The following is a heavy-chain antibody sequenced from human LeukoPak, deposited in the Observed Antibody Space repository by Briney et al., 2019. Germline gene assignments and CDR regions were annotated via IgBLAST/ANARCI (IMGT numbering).Heavy chain of an antibody. CDR2: IYYSGST. V-gene: IGHV4-39*01. Sequence: SETLSLTCTVSGGSISSSSYYWGWIRQPPGKGLEWIGSIYYSGSTYYNPSLKSRVTISVDTSKNQFSLKLSSVTAADTAAYYCARRPVRGGVEYYFDYWGQGTLVTVSS. CDR1: GGSISSSSYY. J-gene: IGHJ4*02. D-gene: IGHD3-10*01. CDR3: ARRPVRGGVEYYFDY.